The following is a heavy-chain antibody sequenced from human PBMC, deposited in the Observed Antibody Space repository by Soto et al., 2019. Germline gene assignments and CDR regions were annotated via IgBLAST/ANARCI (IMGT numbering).Heavy chain of an antibody. Sequence: GGSLRLSCSASRFTFSNSDVNWVHQAPGKGLEWVSGVSWNGSRPHYADSVKGRFIISRDNSRNTLYLQTNSLRAEDTAVYYCVRRYYDFWSGYYAFDIWGQGTMVTVSS. CDR1: RFTFSNSD. CDR3: VRRYYDFWSGYYAFDI. V-gene: IGHV3-35*01. D-gene: IGHD3-3*01. CDR2: VSWNGSRP. J-gene: IGHJ3*02.